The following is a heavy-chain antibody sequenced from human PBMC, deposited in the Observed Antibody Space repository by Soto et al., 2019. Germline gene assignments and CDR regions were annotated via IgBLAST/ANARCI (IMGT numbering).Heavy chain of an antibody. Sequence: EVQLLESGGGLVQPGGSLRLSCAASGFTFRSHAMSWVRQAPGKGLEWVSAISGSGGSTYYADSVKGRFTISRNNSKNTLYMQMNSLRADVTAVYYCAGFSISWYDAIDICGQGTMVTVSS. CDR1: GFTFRSHA. V-gene: IGHV3-23*01. CDR3: AGFSISWYDAIDI. J-gene: IGHJ3*02. CDR2: ISGSGGST. D-gene: IGHD6-13*01.